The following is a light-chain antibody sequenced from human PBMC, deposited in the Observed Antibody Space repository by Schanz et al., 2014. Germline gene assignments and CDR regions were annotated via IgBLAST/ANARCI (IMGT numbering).Light chain of an antibody. CDR2: GAS. CDR1: QSVGSN. Sequence: EIVMTQSPATLSVSPGERVTLSCRASQSVGSNLAWYQQKPGQAPRLLIYGASTRATGIPARFSGSGSGTEFTLTISSLQSEDFAVYYCQQYGSSASFGQGTRLEIK. CDR3: QQYGSSAS. J-gene: IGKJ5*01. V-gene: IGKV3-15*01.